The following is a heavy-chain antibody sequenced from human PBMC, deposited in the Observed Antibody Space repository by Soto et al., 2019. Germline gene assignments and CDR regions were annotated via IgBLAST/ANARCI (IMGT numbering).Heavy chain of an antibody. CDR1: GYTFTSYA. J-gene: IGHJ6*02. D-gene: IGHD3-9*01. CDR3: ARRDYDILTGYSTVMDV. CDR2: INAGNGNT. V-gene: IGHV1-3*01. Sequence: ASVKVSCKASGYTFTSYAMHWVRQAPGQRLEWMGWINAGNGNTKYSQKFQGGVTITRDTSASTAYMELSSLRSEDTAVYYCARRDYDILTGYSTVMDVWGQGTTVTVSS.